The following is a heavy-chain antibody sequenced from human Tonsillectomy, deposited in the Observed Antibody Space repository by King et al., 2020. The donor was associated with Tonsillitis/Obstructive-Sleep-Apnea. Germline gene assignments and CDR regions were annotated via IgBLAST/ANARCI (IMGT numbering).Heavy chain of an antibody. D-gene: IGHD3-22*01. CDR3: ARDSGPIYYYDSSGYFDY. CDR2: INTDGSST. V-gene: IGHV3-74*01. CDR1: GFTFSSYW. J-gene: IGHJ4*02. Sequence: QLVESGGGLVQPGGSLRLSCAASGFTFSSYWMHWVRQAPGKGLVWVSRINTDGSSTSYADSVKGRFTISRDNAKNKLYLQMNSLRAEDTAVYYCARDSGPIYYYDSSGYFDYWGQGTLVTVSS.